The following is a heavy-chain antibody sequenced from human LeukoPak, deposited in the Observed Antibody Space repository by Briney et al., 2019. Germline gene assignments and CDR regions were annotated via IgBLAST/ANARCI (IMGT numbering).Heavy chain of an antibody. V-gene: IGHV3-53*01. Sequence: QTGGSLRLSCAASGFTVSSNYMSWVRQATWKGLEWVSVIYSGGSTYYADSVKGRYTISRDNSKNPLYLQMNSLRAEDTAVYYCARLVVPADYFDYWGQGTLVTVSS. CDR1: GFTVSSNY. D-gene: IGHD2-2*01. CDR3: ARLVVPADYFDY. CDR2: IYSGGST. J-gene: IGHJ4*02.